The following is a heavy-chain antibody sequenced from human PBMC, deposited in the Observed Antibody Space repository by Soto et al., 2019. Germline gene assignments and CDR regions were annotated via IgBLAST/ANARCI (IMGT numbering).Heavy chain of an antibody. CDR3: ARGGYCTEGICYTPFDY. D-gene: IGHD2-8*01. CDR1: GYTFTSYG. Sequence: ASVKVSCKTSGYTFTSYGISWVRQAPGQGLEWMGWISAYNGNTNYAQNLQGRVTMTTDTSTTTAYMEVRSLRSDDTAVYYCARGGYCTEGICYTPFDYWGQGTLVTV. CDR2: ISAYNGNT. V-gene: IGHV1-18*04. J-gene: IGHJ4*02.